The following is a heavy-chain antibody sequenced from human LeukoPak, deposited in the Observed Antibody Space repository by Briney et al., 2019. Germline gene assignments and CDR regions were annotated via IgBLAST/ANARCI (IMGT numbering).Heavy chain of an antibody. CDR2: ISYDGSNK. CDR3: AKAWYYDSSGYPFPE. J-gene: IGHJ4*02. Sequence: GGSLRLSCAASGFTFSSYGMHWVRQAPGKGLEWVAVISYDGSNKYYADSVKGRFTISRDNSKNTLYLQMNSLRAEDTAVYYCAKAWYYDSSGYPFPEWGQGTLVTVSS. V-gene: IGHV3-30*18. D-gene: IGHD3-22*01. CDR1: GFTFSSYG.